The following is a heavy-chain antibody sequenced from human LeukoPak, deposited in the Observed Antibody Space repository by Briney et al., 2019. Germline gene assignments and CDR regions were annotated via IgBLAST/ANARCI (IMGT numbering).Heavy chain of an antibody. CDR3: ARELGSYYRYFDY. CDR1: GFTVSSNC. Sequence: GGSLRPSCAASGFTVSSNCMNWVRQAPGKGLECVSVIYSDSSTYYADSVKGRFTISRDNSKNTLYLQMNSLRAEDTAVYYCARELGSYYRYFDYWGQGTLVTVSS. V-gene: IGHV3-53*01. J-gene: IGHJ4*02. D-gene: IGHD1-26*01. CDR2: IYSDSST.